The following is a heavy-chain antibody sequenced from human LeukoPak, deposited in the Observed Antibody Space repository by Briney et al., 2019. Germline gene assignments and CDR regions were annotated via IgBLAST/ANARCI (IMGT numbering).Heavy chain of an antibody. V-gene: IGHV1-69*04. CDR1: GGTFSSYT. D-gene: IGHD6-13*01. J-gene: IGHJ5*02. Sequence: ASVKVSCKASGGTFSSYTISWVRQAPGQGLEWMGRIIPILGIANYAQKFEGRVTITADKSTSTAYMELSGLRSEDTAVYYCAREISSSSWSVGWFDPWGQGTLVTVSP. CDR3: AREISSSSWSVGWFDP. CDR2: IIPILGIA.